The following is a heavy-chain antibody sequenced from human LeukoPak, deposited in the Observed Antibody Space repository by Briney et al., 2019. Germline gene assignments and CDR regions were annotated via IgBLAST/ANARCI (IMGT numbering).Heavy chain of an antibody. CDR3: AKAVALAGFYYFDY. D-gene: IGHD6-19*01. V-gene: IGHV3-33*06. CDR1: AFTVTIPG. J-gene: IGHJ4*02. CDR2: IWYDGSKK. Sequence: GGSLRPSYPASAFTVTIPGTHSARQAPGKGLEWVAVIWYDGSKKYHADSVKGRFTISRDNSKNTLYLQMNSLRAEDTAVYYCAKAVALAGFYYFDYWGQGTLVTVSS.